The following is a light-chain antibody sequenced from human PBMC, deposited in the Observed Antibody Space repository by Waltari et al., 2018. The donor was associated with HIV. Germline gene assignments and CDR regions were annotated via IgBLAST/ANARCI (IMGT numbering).Light chain of an antibody. CDR2: DVS. J-gene: IGLJ3*02. V-gene: IGLV2-23*02. CDR3: CSYAGSRTWV. Sequence: QSALTQPASVSGSPGQSITISCTGTSSDIGGYNYVSWYQQHPATAPQLMIYDVSKRPSGVSTRFSGSKAGNAASLTTSGLQADDETDYYCCSYAGSRTWVFGGGTKLTVL. CDR1: SSDIGGYNY.